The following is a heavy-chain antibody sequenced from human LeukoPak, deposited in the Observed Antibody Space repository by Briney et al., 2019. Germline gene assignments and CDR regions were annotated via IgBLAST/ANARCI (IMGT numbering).Heavy chain of an antibody. Sequence: GGSLRLSCAASGFTFSSYWMHWVRQAPGKGLEWVSGISWNIGNIVYADSVKGRFTISRDNAKNSLYLQMNSLRAEDTALYYCVKDIGSLTYYYDSSGYSGASDYWGQGTLVTVSS. J-gene: IGHJ4*02. CDR3: VKDIGSLTYYYDSSGYSGASDY. CDR1: GFTFSSYW. V-gene: IGHV3-9*01. D-gene: IGHD3-22*01. CDR2: ISWNIGNI.